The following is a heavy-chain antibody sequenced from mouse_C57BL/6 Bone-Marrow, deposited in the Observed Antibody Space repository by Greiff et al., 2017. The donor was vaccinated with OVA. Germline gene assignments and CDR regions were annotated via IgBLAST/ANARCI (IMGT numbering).Heavy chain of an antibody. CDR2: IHPNSGST. CDR1: GYTFTSYW. CDR3: ARGYWDDFDY. J-gene: IGHJ2*01. Sequence: QVQLQQPGAELVKPGASVKLSCKASGYTFTSYWMHWVKQRPGQGLEWIGMIHPNSGSTNYNEKFTSKATLTVDKSSSTAYMQLSSLTSEDSAVYYCARGYWDDFDYWGQGTTLTVSS. V-gene: IGHV1-64*01. D-gene: IGHD4-1*01.